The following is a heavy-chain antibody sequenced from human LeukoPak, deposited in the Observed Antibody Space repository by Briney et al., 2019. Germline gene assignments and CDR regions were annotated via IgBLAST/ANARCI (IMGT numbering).Heavy chain of an antibody. Sequence: ASVKVSCKVSGYTLTELSMHWVRQAPGKGLEWMGGFDPEDGETIYAQKFQGRATMTEDTSTDTAYMELSSLRSEDTAAYYCATHDYYYDSSGVYWGQGTLVTVSS. D-gene: IGHD3-22*01. CDR1: GYTLTELS. CDR2: FDPEDGET. CDR3: ATHDYYYDSSGVY. J-gene: IGHJ4*02. V-gene: IGHV1-24*01.